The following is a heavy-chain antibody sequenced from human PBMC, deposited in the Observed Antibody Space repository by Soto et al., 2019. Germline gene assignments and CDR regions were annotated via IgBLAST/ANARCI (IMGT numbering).Heavy chain of an antibody. Sequence: QVQLVQSGAEVKKPGASVKVSCKASGYTFTSYDINWVRQATGQGFEWMGWMNPNSGNTGYAQKFQGRVTMTRNTSISTAYMELSSLRSEDTAVYYCAGLDPTKGYCSGGSCQGDAFDIWGQGTMVTVSS. CDR3: AGLDPTKGYCSGGSCQGDAFDI. CDR2: MNPNSGNT. J-gene: IGHJ3*02. CDR1: GYTFTSYD. V-gene: IGHV1-8*01. D-gene: IGHD2-15*01.